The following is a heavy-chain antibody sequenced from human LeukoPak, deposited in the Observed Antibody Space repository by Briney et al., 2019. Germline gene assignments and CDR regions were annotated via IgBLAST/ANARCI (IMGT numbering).Heavy chain of an antibody. V-gene: IGHV1-69*05. CDR2: IIPIFGTA. J-gene: IGHJ5*02. CDR1: GGTFISYA. D-gene: IGHD6-13*01. CDR3: ARSGSSWYSWFDP. Sequence: SVKVSCKASGGTFISYAISWVRQAPGQGLEWMGRIIPIFGTANYAQKFQGRVTITTDESTSTAYMELSSMRPEDTAVYYCARSGSSWYSWFDPWGQGTLVTVSS.